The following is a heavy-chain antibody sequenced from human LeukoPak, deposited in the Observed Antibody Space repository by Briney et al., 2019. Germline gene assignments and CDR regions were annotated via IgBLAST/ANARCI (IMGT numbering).Heavy chain of an antibody. J-gene: IGHJ4*02. CDR1: GFTFSEAW. D-gene: IGHD3-9*01. Sequence: GGSLRLSCAASGFTFSEAWMNWVRQAPGKGLEWVGRIKRKTDHGPTDYAAPVKGRFTVSRDDSKNTLYLQMNSLRAEDTAVYYCAKAPPGGLRYFDWFPKRGRNYWGQGTLVTVSS. V-gene: IGHV3-15*01. CDR3: AKAPPGGLRYFDWFPKRGRNY. CDR2: IKRKTDHGPT.